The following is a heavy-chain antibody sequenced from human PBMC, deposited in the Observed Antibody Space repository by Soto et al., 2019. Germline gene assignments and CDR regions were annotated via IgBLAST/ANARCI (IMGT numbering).Heavy chain of an antibody. CDR1: GFTFSSHS. Sequence: EVQLVESGGGLVQPGGSLRLSCSSSGFTFSSHSMNWVRQAPGKGLEWVARIDSRGNSIYYADSVKGRFAVSRDNANSSLLLQMNSLRDEDTAVYYCARLQLVDWFFINIGLYRMDVWGQGTTVVVSS. D-gene: IGHD6-13*01. CDR2: IDSRGNSI. J-gene: IGHJ6*02. CDR3: ARLQLVDWFFINIGLYRMDV. V-gene: IGHV3-48*02.